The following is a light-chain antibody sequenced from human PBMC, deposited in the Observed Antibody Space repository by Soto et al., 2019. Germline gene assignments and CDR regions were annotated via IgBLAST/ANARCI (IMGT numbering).Light chain of an antibody. CDR1: QSVSSY. Sequence: EIVLGQSPATLSLARGERATLSCRASQSVSSYLGWYQQKPGQGPRLLIYDASNRHTGIPPRFSGSGSGTDFTLTISSLEPEDFAVYSCQQRDNWPLTFGPGTKVDI. CDR2: DAS. J-gene: IGKJ3*01. CDR3: QQRDNWPLT. V-gene: IGKV3-11*01.